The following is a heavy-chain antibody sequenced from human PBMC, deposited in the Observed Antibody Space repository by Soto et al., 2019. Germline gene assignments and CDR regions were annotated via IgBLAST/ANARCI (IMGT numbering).Heavy chain of an antibody. Sequence: QVQLVESGGGVVQPGRSLRLSCAASGFTFSSYGMHWVRQAPGKGLEWVAVISYDGSNKYYAESVKGRFTISRDNSKNTLYLQMNSLRAEDTAVYYCAKDLGYDSSGKFYYYGMDVWGQGTTVTVSS. CDR1: GFTFSSYG. D-gene: IGHD3-22*01. J-gene: IGHJ6*02. V-gene: IGHV3-30*18. CDR2: ISYDGSNK. CDR3: AKDLGYDSSGKFYYYGMDV.